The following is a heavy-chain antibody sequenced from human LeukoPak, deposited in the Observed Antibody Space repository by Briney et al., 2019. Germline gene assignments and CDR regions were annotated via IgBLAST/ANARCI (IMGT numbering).Heavy chain of an antibody. CDR3: VRERDYGGNSGPFDY. CDR1: GGSISSYY. V-gene: IGHV4-59*01. D-gene: IGHD4-23*01. CDR2: IYYSGST. Sequence: PSETLSLTCTVSGGSISSYYWSWIRQPPGKGLEWIGYIYYSGSTNYNPSLKSRVTISVDTSKNQFSLKLSSVTAADTAVYYCVRERDYGGNSGPFDYWGQGTLVTVSS. J-gene: IGHJ4*02.